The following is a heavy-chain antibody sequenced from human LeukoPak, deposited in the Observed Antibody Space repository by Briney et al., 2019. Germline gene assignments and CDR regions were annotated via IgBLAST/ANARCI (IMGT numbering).Heavy chain of an antibody. J-gene: IGHJ4*02. CDR3: ARDGNGWGFDN. CDR1: GFTFSSYY. Sequence: GGSLRLSCAASGFTFSSYYMSWVRQAPGKGLEWVSSISSSTSYMFYADSVRGRFTISRDNAKNSLYLQMNSLRAEDTAVYYCARDGNGWGFDNWGQGTLVTVSS. D-gene: IGHD6-19*01. CDR2: ISSSTSYM. V-gene: IGHV3-21*01.